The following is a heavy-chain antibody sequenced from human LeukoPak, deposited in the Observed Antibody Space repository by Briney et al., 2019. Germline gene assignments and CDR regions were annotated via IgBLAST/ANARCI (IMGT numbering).Heavy chain of an antibody. J-gene: IGHJ4*02. V-gene: IGHV4-38-2*02. D-gene: IGHD6-13*01. Sequence: SETLSLTCTVSGYSISSGYYWGWIRQPPGKGLEWIGSIYHSGSTYYNPSLKSRVTISVDTSKNQFSLKLSSVTAADTAVYYCARDMGWAAAQRFDYWGQGTLVTVSS. CDR2: IYHSGST. CDR1: GYSISSGYY. CDR3: ARDMGWAAAQRFDY.